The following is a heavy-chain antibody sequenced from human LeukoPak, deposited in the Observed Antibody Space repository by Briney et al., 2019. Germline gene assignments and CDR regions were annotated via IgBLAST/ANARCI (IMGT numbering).Heavy chain of an antibody. D-gene: IGHD2-2*01. CDR3: TRRPDVEVVPAAISNWFDP. CDR2: IRSKANSYAT. Sequence: TGGSLKLSCAASGFTFSGSSMHWVRQTSGKGLEWIGRIRSKANSYATAYAASVRGRFTVSRDDSKNTAYLQMNSLKTEDTAVYYCTRRPDVEVVPAAISNWFDPWGKGTLVTVSS. V-gene: IGHV3-73*01. CDR1: GFTFSGSS. J-gene: IGHJ5*02.